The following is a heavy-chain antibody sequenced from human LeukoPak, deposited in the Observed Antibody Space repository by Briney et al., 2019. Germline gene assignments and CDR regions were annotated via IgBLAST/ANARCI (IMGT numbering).Heavy chain of an antibody. Sequence: GGSLRLSCAASGFSFSSNEMNWVRQAPGKGLEWISYISRSGSVIYYAESVKGRFTISRDNSKNTPYLQMNSLRAEDTAVYYCARNFISMVRGVIITTYFDYWGQGTLVTVSS. J-gene: IGHJ4*02. CDR1: GFSFSSNE. CDR3: ARNFISMVRGVIITTYFDY. CDR2: ISRSGSVI. D-gene: IGHD3-10*01. V-gene: IGHV3-48*03.